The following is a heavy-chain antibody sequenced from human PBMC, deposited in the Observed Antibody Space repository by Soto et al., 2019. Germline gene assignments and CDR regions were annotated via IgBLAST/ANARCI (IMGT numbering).Heavy chain of an antibody. D-gene: IGHD3-10*01. CDR3: ARTILMVGGVIRRAPSGMAA. CDR1: GYSFTSYW. Sequence: GESLKISCKGSGYSFTSYWIGWVRQMPGKGLEWMGIIYPGDSDTRYSPSFQGQVTISADKSISTAYLQWSSLKASDTAMYYCARTILMVGGVIRRAPSGMAAGGQGTPVPVP. J-gene: IGHJ6*02. CDR2: IYPGDSDT. V-gene: IGHV5-51*01.